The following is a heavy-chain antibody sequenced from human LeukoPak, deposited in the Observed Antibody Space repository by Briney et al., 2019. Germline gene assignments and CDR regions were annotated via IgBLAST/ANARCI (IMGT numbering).Heavy chain of an antibody. Sequence: GGSLRLSCAASGFTFSEYYMSWIRQAPGKGLEWVSYISSSSSYTNYADSVKGRFTISRDSAKNSLYLQMNSLRAEDTAVYYCARRRIIQLPEFDYWGQGTLVTVSS. CDR3: ARRRIIQLPEFDY. CDR2: ISSSSSYT. D-gene: IGHD1-26*01. V-gene: IGHV3-11*06. J-gene: IGHJ4*02. CDR1: GFTFSEYY.